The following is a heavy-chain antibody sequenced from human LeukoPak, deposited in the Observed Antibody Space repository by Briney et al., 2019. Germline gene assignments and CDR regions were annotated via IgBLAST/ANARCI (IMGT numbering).Heavy chain of an antibody. V-gene: IGHV1-69*04. CDR1: GGTFSSYA. CDR2: IIPILGIA. D-gene: IGHD2-2*01. Sequence: ASVKVSCKASGGTFSSYAISWVRQAPGQGLEWMGRIIPILGIANYAQKFQGRWTITADKSTSTAYMELRSLRSEDTAVYYWARGSVPAADYFDYWGQGTLVTVSS. CDR3: ARGSVPAADYFDY. J-gene: IGHJ4*02.